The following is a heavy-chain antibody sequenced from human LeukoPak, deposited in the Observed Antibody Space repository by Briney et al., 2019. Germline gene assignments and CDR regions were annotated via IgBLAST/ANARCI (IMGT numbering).Heavy chain of an antibody. J-gene: IGHJ4*02. D-gene: IGHD6-19*01. Sequence: GRSLRLSCTASGFTFGDYLMSWFRQAPGKGLEWIGFISGGTTEYAASVKGRFTISRDDSTSITYLQMNSLTTEDTAVYYCSRGSGWLSVYWGQGTLVTVSS. CDR3: SRGSGWLSVY. CDR2: ISGGTT. CDR1: GFTFGDYL. V-gene: IGHV3-49*03.